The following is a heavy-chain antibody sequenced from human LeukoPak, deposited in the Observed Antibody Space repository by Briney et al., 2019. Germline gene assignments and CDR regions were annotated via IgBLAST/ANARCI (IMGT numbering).Heavy chain of an antibody. CDR1: GYTYINYG. Sequence: ASLKVSCKASGYTYINYGISWVRQAPGQGLEWMGWISPYNGKTNFAQKLQGRVTMTTDTSTSTAYMELRSLRSDDTAVYYCARDFSSGSGCFDPWGQGTLVTVSS. CDR3: ARDFSSGSGCFDP. J-gene: IGHJ5*02. D-gene: IGHD3-3*01. V-gene: IGHV1-18*01. CDR2: ISPYNGKT.